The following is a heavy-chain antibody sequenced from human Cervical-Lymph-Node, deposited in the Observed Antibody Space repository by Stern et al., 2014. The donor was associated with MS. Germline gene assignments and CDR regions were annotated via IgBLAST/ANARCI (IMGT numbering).Heavy chain of an antibody. V-gene: IGHV4-59*11. J-gene: IGHJ4*02. CDR2: IDYTGRT. Sequence: QLQLQESGPGLVKPSETLSLTCTVSGASITAHYWSWIRQLPGTGLEWIGFIDYTGRTVYNPSLKSRVAMSQDTSKNQLSLMLSSVTAADTAVYYCARHFGSGTYPLDYWGQGTLVTASS. D-gene: IGHD3-10*01. CDR3: ARHFGSGTYPLDY. CDR1: GASITAHY.